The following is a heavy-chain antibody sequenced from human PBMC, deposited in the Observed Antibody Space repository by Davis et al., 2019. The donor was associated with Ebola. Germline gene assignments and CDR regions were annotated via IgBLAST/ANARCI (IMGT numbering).Heavy chain of an antibody. CDR3: ARPWYSGTYYDAYDI. V-gene: IGHV4-39*01. J-gene: IGHJ3*02. CDR1: GASISSRTYY. Sequence: SEPLSPTFPPPGASISSRTYYWGWIRQPPGKGLERVGSFSYGDNTHYSNPSLRTQVPISVDTSRNQFSLKLSSATAADTAVYYCARPWYSGTYYDAYDIWGQGTMVAVSS. CDR2: FSYGDNT. D-gene: IGHD1-26*01.